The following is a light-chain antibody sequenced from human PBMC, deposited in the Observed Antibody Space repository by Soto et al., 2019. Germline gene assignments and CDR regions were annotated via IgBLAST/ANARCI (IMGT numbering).Light chain of an antibody. CDR1: QSISSW. V-gene: IGKV1-5*01. CDR3: QQYKT. Sequence: DIQMTQSPSTLSASVGDRVTITCRASQSISSWLAWYQQKPGKAPKLLIYDAPSLESGVPSRFSGSGSGTEFTLTISSLQPDDFATYYCQQYKTFGPGTKVDIK. CDR2: DAP. J-gene: IGKJ3*01.